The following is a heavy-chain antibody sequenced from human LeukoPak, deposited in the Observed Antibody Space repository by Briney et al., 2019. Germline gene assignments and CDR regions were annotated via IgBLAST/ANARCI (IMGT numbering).Heavy chain of an antibody. CDR2: VYQSGHA. Sequence: SETLSLTCKVSNYSARSDVHWSWIRQSPGRGLEWIASVYQSGHAYYSPSRMSRFRITFDTSKKELSQKINSVTATDTALYYCASLRFGDSYFDLWGQGTQVTVSS. CDR1: NYSARSDVH. J-gene: IGHJ4*02. CDR3: ASLRFGDSYFDL. D-gene: IGHD3-10*01. V-gene: IGHV4-38-2*02.